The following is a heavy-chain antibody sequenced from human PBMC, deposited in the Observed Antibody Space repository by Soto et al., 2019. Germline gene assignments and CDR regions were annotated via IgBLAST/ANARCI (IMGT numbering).Heavy chain of an antibody. J-gene: IGHJ4*02. CDR1: CGSISSSSYY. CDR2: IYYSGST. V-gene: IGHV4-39*01. Sequence: PSETLSLTCTVSCGSISSSSYYWGLIRQPPGKGLEWIGSIYYSGSTYYNPSLKSRVTISVDTSKNQFSLKLSSVTAADTAVYYCARPGLIAAAIDYWGQGTLVTVSS. D-gene: IGHD6-13*01. CDR3: ARPGLIAAAIDY.